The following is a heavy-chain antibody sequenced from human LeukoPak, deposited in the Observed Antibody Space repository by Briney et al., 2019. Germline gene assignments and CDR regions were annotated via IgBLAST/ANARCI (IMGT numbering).Heavy chain of an antibody. Sequence: GGSLRLSCAAYGFTVSSNYMSWVRQAPGKGLEWVSVIYSGGSTYYADSVKGRFTISRDNSKNTLYLQMNSLRAEDTAVYYCARNSYGSAYYYYYYMDVWGKGTTVTVSS. CDR1: GFTVSSNY. V-gene: IGHV3-66*02. J-gene: IGHJ6*03. CDR3: ARNSYGSAYYYYYYMDV. D-gene: IGHD5-18*01. CDR2: IYSGGST.